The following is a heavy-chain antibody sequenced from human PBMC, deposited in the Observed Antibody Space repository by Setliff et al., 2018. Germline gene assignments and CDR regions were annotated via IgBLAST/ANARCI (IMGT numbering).Heavy chain of an antibody. D-gene: IGHD1-1*01. J-gene: IGHJ6*03. Sequence: GPPVKVSCKASGGTFRDFAISWVRQAPGQGLEWMGGIMPIFGTPDYTQKFQGRVTISADETTTTAYLELSSLTSEDTVVYYCGSRQFPGGGNYYYFMDVWGKGTTVTVSS. V-gene: IGHV1-69*13. CDR3: GSRQFPGGGNYYYFMDV. CDR2: IMPIFGTP. CDR1: GGTFRDFA.